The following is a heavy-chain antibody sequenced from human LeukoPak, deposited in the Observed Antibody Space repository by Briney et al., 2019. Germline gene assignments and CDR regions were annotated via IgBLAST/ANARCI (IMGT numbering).Heavy chain of an antibody. CDR3: ARDGQGYCSSTSCYAAYYFDY. Sequence: GGSLRLSCAASGFTFRSYWMSWVRQAPGKGLEWVANIKQDGSERNYVDSVKGRFIISRDNAKNSLYLQMHSLRAEDTAVYYCARDGQGYCSSTSCYAAYYFDYWGQGTLVTVSS. CDR1: GFTFRSYW. J-gene: IGHJ4*02. V-gene: IGHV3-7*01. CDR2: IKQDGSER. D-gene: IGHD2-2*01.